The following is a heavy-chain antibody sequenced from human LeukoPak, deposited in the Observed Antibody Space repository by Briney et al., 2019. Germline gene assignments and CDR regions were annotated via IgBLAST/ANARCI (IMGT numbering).Heavy chain of an antibody. CDR2: MNPHSGNT. CDR3: ARVVPAATSYGNWFDP. Sequence: ASVKVSCKASGYTFTSYDINWVRHATGQGLEWMGWMNPHSGNTGYAQKFQGRVTMTRNTSISTAFMELSSLRSEDTAVYYCARVVPAATSYGNWFDPWGQGTLVTVSS. CDR1: GYTFTSYD. J-gene: IGHJ5*02. D-gene: IGHD2-2*01. V-gene: IGHV1-8*01.